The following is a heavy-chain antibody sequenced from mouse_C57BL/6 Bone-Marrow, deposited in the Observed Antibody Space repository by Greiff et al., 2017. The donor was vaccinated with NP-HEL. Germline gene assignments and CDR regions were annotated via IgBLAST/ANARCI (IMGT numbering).Heavy chain of an antibody. Sequence: EVKVEESGAELVRPGASVKLSCTASGFNIKDDYMHWVKQRPEQGLEWIGWIDPENGDTEYASKFQGKATITADTSSNTAYLQLSSLTSEDTAVYYCTHYYGSSYGYWGQGTTLTVSS. CDR3: THYYGSSYGY. J-gene: IGHJ2*01. CDR1: GFNIKDDY. CDR2: IDPENGDT. V-gene: IGHV14-4*01. D-gene: IGHD1-1*01.